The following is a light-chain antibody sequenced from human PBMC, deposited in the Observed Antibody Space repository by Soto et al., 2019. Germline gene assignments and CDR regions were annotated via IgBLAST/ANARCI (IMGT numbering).Light chain of an antibody. CDR2: GAS. J-gene: IGKJ1*01. Sequence: ETVMTQSPATLSVSPGERATLSCRASQSVSSNLAWYQQKPGQAPRILMYGASTRATGIPARFSGSGSGTEFTLTISSLQSEDFAVYYCQQYNNWPLWTCGQGTKVEIK. CDR1: QSVSSN. CDR3: QQYNNWPLWT. V-gene: IGKV3-15*01.